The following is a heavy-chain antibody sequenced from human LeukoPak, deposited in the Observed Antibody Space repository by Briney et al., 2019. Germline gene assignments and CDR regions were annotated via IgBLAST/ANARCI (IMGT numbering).Heavy chain of an antibody. Sequence: GRSLRLSCAASGFTFSSYAMHWVRQAPGKGLEWVAVISYDGTNKYYADSVKGRFTVSRDNSKNTLYLQMNSLRAEDTAVFYCAKGYVGNGDYYFDYWGQGTLVTVSS. V-gene: IGHV3-30*01. J-gene: IGHJ4*02. D-gene: IGHD4-23*01. CDR3: AKGYVGNGDYYFDY. CDR2: ISYDGTNK. CDR1: GFTFSSYA.